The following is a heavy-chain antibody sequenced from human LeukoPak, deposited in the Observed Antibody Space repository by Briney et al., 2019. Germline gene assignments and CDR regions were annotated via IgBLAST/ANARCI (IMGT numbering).Heavy chain of an antibody. CDR3: ARELRLYCSTTSCQNWFDP. D-gene: IGHD2-2*01. J-gene: IGHJ5*02. CDR1: GGSISSGDYY. V-gene: IGHV4-30-4*08. Sequence: SETLSLTCTVSGGSISSGDYYWSWIRQPPGKGLEWIGYIYYSGSTYYNPSLKSRVTISVDTSKNQFSLKLSSVTAADTAMYYCARELRLYCSTTSCQNWFDPWGQGTLVTVSS. CDR2: IYYSGST.